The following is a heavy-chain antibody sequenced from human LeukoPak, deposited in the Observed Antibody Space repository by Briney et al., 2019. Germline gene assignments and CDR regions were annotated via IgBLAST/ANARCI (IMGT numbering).Heavy chain of an antibody. D-gene: IGHD2-21*01. Sequence: ASVKVSCKASGYTFTSYDINWVRQATGQGLEWMGWMNPNSGNTGYAQKFQGRVTMTRNTSISTAYMELSSLRSEDTAVYYCARDKVVIAILFDYWGQGTLVTVSS. CDR3: ARDKVVIAILFDY. CDR2: MNPNSGNT. CDR1: GYTFTSYD. V-gene: IGHV1-8*01. J-gene: IGHJ4*02.